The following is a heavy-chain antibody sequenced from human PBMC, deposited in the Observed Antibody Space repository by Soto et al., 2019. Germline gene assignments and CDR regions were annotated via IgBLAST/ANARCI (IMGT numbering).Heavy chain of an antibody. CDR1: GGSISSSSYY. CDR2: IYYSGST. J-gene: IGHJ5*02. CDR3: ARGPFVWFDP. Sequence: SETLSLTCTVSGGSISSSSYYWGWIRQPPGKGLEWIGSIYYSGSTYYNPSLKSRVTISVDTSKNQFSLKLSSVTAADTAVYYCARGPFVWFDPWGQGTLVTVSS. V-gene: IGHV4-39*01.